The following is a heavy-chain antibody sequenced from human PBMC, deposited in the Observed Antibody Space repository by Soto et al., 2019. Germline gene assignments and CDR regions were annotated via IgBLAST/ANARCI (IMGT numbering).Heavy chain of an antibody. CDR3: ARALGYGDPGDY. CDR1: YP. Sequence: YPLIWKHKAPGEGLEWVSSSSSSSSYIYYAGSVRGQFTISRDNAKNTLYLQLNSRRAEDSAVYYGARALGYGDPGDYWGQGTLVTVSS. V-gene: IGHV3-21*06. CDR2: SSSSSSYI. J-gene: IGHJ4*02. D-gene: IGHD4-17*01.